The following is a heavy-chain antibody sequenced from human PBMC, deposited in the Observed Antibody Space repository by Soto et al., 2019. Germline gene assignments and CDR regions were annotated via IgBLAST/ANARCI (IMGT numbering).Heavy chain of an antibody. CDR2: ISAYNGNT. CDR1: GYTFTSYG. CDR3: ARTPAVVVPAVYLRGWFDP. J-gene: IGHJ5*02. D-gene: IGHD2-2*01. Sequence: QVQLVQSGAEVKKPGASVKVSCKASGYTFTSYGISWVRQAPGQGLEWMGWISAYNGNTNYAQKLQGRVTMTTDTSTSTAYMELRSLRSDDTAVYYCARTPAVVVPAVYLRGWFDPWGQGTLVTVSS. V-gene: IGHV1-18*01.